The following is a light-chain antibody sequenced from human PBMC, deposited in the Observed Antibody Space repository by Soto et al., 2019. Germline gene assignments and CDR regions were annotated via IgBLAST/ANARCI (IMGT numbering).Light chain of an antibody. CDR3: QQYGSSPRT. CDR2: AAS. J-gene: IGKJ1*01. V-gene: IGKV3-20*01. Sequence: ENVLTQSPGTLSLSPGERATLTCSASQSVSNNYLAWHQQKPGPAPRLLIYAASNRATGIPDRFSGSGSGTDFTININRLEPEDFAVYYCQQYGSSPRTFGQGTQVEIK. CDR1: QSVSNNY.